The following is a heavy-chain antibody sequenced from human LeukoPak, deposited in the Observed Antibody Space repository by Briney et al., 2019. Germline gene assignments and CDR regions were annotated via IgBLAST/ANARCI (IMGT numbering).Heavy chain of an antibody. CDR2: INWNGGST. CDR1: GFTFDDYG. Sequence: GGSLRLSCAASGFTFDDYGMSWVRQAPGKGLGWVSGINWNGGSTGYADSVKGRFTISRDNAKSSLYLQMNSLRAEDTALYYCAREYCSSTSCYNFDYWGQGTLVTVSS. CDR3: AREYCSSTSCYNFDY. J-gene: IGHJ4*02. V-gene: IGHV3-20*04. D-gene: IGHD2-2*02.